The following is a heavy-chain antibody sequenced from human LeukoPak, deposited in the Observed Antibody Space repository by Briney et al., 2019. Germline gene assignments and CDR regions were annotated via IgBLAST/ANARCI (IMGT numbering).Heavy chain of an antibody. J-gene: IGHJ4*02. CDR3: ARALGDILTGYYPD. D-gene: IGHD3-9*01. CDR2: IYYSGST. V-gene: IGHV4-59*01. Sequence: SETLSLTCTVSGGSISSYYWSWIRQPPGKGLEWIGYIYYSGSTNYNPSLKSRVTISVDTSKNQFSLKLSSVTAADTAMYYCARALGDILTGYYPDWGQGTLVTVSS. CDR1: GGSISSYY.